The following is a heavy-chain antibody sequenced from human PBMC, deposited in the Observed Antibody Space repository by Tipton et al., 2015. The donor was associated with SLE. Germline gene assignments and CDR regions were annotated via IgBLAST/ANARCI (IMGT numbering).Heavy chain of an antibody. D-gene: IGHD3-10*01. Sequence: TLSLTCTVSGGAISSSSYYWGWIRQPPGKGLEWIGSIYYSGSTYYNPSLKSRVTISVDTSKNQFSLKLSSVTAADTAVYYCARGNSGFDYWGQGTLVTVSS. V-gene: IGHV4-39*07. CDR1: GGAISSSSYY. J-gene: IGHJ4*02. CDR2: IYYSGST. CDR3: ARGNSGFDY.